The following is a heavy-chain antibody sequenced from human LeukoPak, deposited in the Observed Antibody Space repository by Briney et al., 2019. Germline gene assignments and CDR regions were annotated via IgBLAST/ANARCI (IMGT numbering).Heavy chain of an antibody. J-gene: IGHJ4*02. D-gene: IGHD4-17*01. CDR3: ARVFKKGDYALGY. Sequence: PGGSLRLSCAASGFTVSSYYMSWVRQAPGKGLEGVSVIYSRGSTFYGDSVKGRFTISRDNSKNTLYLQMNTVRAEDTAVYYCARVFKKGDYALGYWGQGTLVTVSS. CDR2: IYSRGST. V-gene: IGHV3-53*01. CDR1: GFTVSSYY.